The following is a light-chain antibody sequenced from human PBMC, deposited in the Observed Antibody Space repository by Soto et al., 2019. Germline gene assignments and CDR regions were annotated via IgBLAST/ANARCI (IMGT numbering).Light chain of an antibody. CDR2: SAF. V-gene: IGKV1-39*01. J-gene: IGKJ5*01. CDR1: QNIGSF. CDR3: QQGSATPIT. Sequence: DIQMTQSPSSLSASIGDRVTITCRASQNIGSFLNWYQQKPGEAPRLLVYSAFRIQNGVPSRFNASGSGTDFTLRISSLQPEDFSTYYCQQGSATPITVGLGTRLDTK.